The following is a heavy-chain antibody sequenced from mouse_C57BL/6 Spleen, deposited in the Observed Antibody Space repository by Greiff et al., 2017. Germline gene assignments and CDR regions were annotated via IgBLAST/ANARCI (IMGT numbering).Heavy chain of an antibody. J-gene: IGHJ4*01. CDR1: GYTFTSYW. CDR3: ASATDCYSPHYYAMDY. D-gene: IGHD2-3*01. V-gene: IGHV1-7*01. CDR2: INPSSGYT. Sequence: QVQLQQSGAELAKPGASVKLSCKASGYTFTSYWMHWVKQRPGQGLEWIGYINPSSGYTKYNQKFQGKATLTADKSSSTAYMQLIILTYEDSAVYYWASATDCYSPHYYAMDYWGQGTSVTVSS.